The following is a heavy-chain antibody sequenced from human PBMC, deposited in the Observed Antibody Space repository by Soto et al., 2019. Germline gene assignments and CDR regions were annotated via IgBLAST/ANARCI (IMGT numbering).Heavy chain of an antibody. CDR2: INHSGST. V-gene: IGHV4-34*01. D-gene: IGHD3-10*01. CDR3: ARGVDYYGSGSYYFYYGMDV. Sequence: SETLSLTCAVYGGSFSGYYWSWIRQPPGKGLEWIGEINHSGSTNYNPSLKSRVTISVDTSKNQFSLKLSSVTAADTAVYYCARGVDYYGSGSYYFYYGMDVWGQGTTVTAP. J-gene: IGHJ6*02. CDR1: GGSFSGYY.